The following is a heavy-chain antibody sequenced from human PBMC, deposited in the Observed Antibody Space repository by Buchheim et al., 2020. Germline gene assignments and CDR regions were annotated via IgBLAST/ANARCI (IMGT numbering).Heavy chain of an antibody. CDR3: ARDLFGYDSRSLDY. CDR1: GFTFSSYA. D-gene: IGHD3-22*01. Sequence: QVQLVESGGGVVQPGRSLRLSCAASGFTFSSYAMHWVRQAPGKGLEWVAVISYDGSNKYYADSVKGRFTISRDNSKNTLYLQMNSLRAEDTAVYYCARDLFGYDSRSLDYWGQGTL. V-gene: IGHV3-30-3*01. J-gene: IGHJ4*02. CDR2: ISYDGSNK.